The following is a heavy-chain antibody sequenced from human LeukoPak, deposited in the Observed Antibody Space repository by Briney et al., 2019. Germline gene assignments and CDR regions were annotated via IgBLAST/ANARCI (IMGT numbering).Heavy chain of an antibody. CDR1: GGSFSGYY. CDR2: INHSGST. V-gene: IGHV4-34*01. Sequence: SETLSLTCAVYGGSFSGYYWSWIRQPPGKGLEWIGEINHSGSTNYNPSLKSRVTISVDTSKNQFSLKLSSVTAADTAVYYCASLMGAQDRRDYYGMDVWGQGTTVTVSS. CDR3: ASLMGAQDRRDYYGMDV. D-gene: IGHD1-26*01. J-gene: IGHJ6*02.